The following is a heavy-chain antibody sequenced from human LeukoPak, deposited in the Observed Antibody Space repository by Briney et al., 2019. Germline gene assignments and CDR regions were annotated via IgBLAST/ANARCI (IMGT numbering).Heavy chain of an antibody. CDR3: AKGNGYSYSRYYFDY. D-gene: IGHD5-18*01. Sequence: GGSLRLSCAASGFTFSSYAMGWVRQAPGKGLEWVSAITASGGNTYYADSVKGRFTISRDNSKNTLYLQVNSLRAEDTAVYYCAKGNGYSYSRYYFDYWGQGTLVTVSS. CDR1: GFTFSSYA. J-gene: IGHJ4*02. CDR2: ITASGGNT. V-gene: IGHV3-23*01.